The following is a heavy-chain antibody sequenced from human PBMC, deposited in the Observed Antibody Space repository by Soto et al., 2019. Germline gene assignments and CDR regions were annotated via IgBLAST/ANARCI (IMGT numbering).Heavy chain of an antibody. Sequence: QVQLVQSGAEVKKPGASVKVSCKASGYTFTSYYMHWVRQAPGQGLEWMGIINPSGGGATYAQKFQGRVTMTRDTSTSTVYMDLSSLRSEDTAVYYCARGPPLDGSYSANWFDPWGQGTLVTVSS. D-gene: IGHD1-26*01. CDR1: GYTFTSYY. V-gene: IGHV1-46*01. CDR2: INPSGGGA. J-gene: IGHJ5*02. CDR3: ARGPPLDGSYSANWFDP.